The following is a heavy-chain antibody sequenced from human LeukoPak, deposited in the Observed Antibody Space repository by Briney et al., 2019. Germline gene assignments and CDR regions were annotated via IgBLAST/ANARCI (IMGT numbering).Heavy chain of an antibody. Sequence: GGSLRLSCAASGFTFSSYDMSWVRQAPGKGLEWVSSLSGSGGSTYYADSVKGRFTISRDNSKNTLYLQLNSLRVEDTAIYYCAKDRGGGAAAELDFWGQGTLVAVSS. CDR1: GFTFSSYD. J-gene: IGHJ4*02. CDR2: LSGSGGST. CDR3: AKDRGGGAAAELDF. D-gene: IGHD6-13*01. V-gene: IGHV3-23*01.